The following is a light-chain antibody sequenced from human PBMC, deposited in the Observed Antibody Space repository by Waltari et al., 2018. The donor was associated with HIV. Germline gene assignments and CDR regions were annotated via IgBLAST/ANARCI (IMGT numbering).Light chain of an antibody. CDR3: QHYGGSPLYT. Sequence: EIVLTQSPGTLSLSPGETATLSCRASQTINNNFFAWYQQSSGQAPRLLIYGVSSRATGIPDRFRASGSGTDFTLTISRLEPEDFAVYYCQHYGGSPLYTVGQGTKLEIK. V-gene: IGKV3-20*01. CDR1: QTINNNF. CDR2: GVS. J-gene: IGKJ2*01.